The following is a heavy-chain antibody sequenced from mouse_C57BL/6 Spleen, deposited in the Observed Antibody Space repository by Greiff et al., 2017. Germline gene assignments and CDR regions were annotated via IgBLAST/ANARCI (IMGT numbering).Heavy chain of an antibody. J-gene: IGHJ2*01. D-gene: IGHD1-1*01. CDR2: ISYDGSN. Sequence: EVKLQESGPGLVKPSQSLSLTCSVTGYSITSGYYWNWIRQFPGNKLEWMGYISYDGSNNYNPSLKNRISITRDTSKHQFFLKLNSVTTEDTATYYCARVGYGSSYERVDYWGQGTTLTVSS. CDR1: GYSITSGYY. CDR3: ARVGYGSSYERVDY. V-gene: IGHV3-6*01.